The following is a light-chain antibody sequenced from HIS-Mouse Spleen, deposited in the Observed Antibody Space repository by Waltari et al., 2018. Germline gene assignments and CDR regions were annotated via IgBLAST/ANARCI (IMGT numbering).Light chain of an antibody. CDR1: QGMSSY. CDR2: AAS. J-gene: IGKJ1*01. V-gene: IGKV1-9*01. Sequence: DIQLTQSPSFLSASVGDRVTITCRASQGMSSYLAWYQQKPGKAPKLLIYAASTLQSGVPSRFSGSGSGTEFTLTINSLQPEDFATYYCQQLNSYPPTFGQGTKVEIK. CDR3: QQLNSYPPT.